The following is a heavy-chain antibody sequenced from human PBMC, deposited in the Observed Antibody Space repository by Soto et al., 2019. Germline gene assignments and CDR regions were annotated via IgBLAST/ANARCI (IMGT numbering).Heavy chain of an antibody. CDR3: ARDREISRVFDP. Sequence: PSETLSLTCTVSGGSISSGGYYWSWIRQHPGKGLEWIGYIYYSGSTYYNPSLKSRVTISVDTSKNQFSLKLSSVTAADTAVYYCARDREISRVFDPWGQGTLVTVSS. CDR1: GGSISSGGYY. V-gene: IGHV4-31*03. D-gene: IGHD3-3*01. J-gene: IGHJ5*02. CDR2: IYYSGST.